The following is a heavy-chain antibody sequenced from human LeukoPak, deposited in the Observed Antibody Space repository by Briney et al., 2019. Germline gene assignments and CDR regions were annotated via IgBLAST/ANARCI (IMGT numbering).Heavy chain of an antibody. J-gene: IGHJ3*02. CDR1: GFTFDDYG. V-gene: IGHV3-20*04. CDR3: ARAPVGLDAFDI. D-gene: IGHD2-2*01. Sequence: GGSLRLSCAASGFTFDDYGMSWVRQAPGKGLEWVSGINWNGGSTGYADSVKGRFTISRGNAKNSLYLQMNSLRAEDTAVYYCARAPVGLDAFDIWGQGTMVTVSS. CDR2: INWNGGST.